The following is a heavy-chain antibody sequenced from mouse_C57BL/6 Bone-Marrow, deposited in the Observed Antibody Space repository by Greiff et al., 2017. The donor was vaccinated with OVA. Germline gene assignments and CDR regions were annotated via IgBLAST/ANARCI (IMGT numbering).Heavy chain of an antibody. D-gene: IGHD1-1*01. CDR3: ARGGLLRGSSWYFDY. J-gene: IGHJ2*01. V-gene: IGHV1-50*01. CDR2: IDPSDSYT. CDR1: GYTFTSYW. Sequence: QIQLQQSGAELVKPWASVKLSCKASGYTFTSYWMQWVKQRPGQGLEWIGEIDPSDSYTNYNQKFKGKATLTVDTSSSTAYMQLSSLTSEDSAVYYCARGGLLRGSSWYFDYWGQGTTLTVSS.